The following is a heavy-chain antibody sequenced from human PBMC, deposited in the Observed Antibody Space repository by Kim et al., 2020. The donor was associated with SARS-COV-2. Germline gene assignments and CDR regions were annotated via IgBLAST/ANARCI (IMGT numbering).Heavy chain of an antibody. J-gene: IGHJ4*02. CDR1: GYSISSGYY. Sequence: SETLSLTCTVSGYSISSGYYWGWIRQPPGKGLEWIGSIYHSGSTYYNPSLKSRVTISVDTSKNQFSLKLSSVTAADTAVYYCANLVGEFDYWGQGTLVTV. CDR3: ANLVGEFDY. V-gene: IGHV4-38-2*02. CDR2: IYHSGST. D-gene: IGHD1-26*01.